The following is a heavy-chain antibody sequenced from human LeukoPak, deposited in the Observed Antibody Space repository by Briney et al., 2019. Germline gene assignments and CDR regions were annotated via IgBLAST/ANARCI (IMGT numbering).Heavy chain of an antibody. V-gene: IGHV4-4*08. CDR3: ARAKPDWNPPDY. CDR2: IYNIDYVYNSGST. Sequence: SETLSLICTVSGGSVTSNFWSWIRQPPGKGLEWIGYIYNIDYVYNSGSTSYNPSLRSRATIFGDTSKNQFSLKLNSVTAADTAVYFCARAKPDWNPPDYWGQGTLVTVTS. J-gene: IGHJ4*02. CDR1: GGSVTSNF. D-gene: IGHD1-1*01.